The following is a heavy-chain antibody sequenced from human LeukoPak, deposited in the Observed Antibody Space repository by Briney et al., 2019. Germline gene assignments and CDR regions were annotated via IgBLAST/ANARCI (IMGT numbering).Heavy chain of an antibody. CDR2: INPNSGGT. D-gene: IGHD2-15*01. V-gene: IGHV1-2*02. Sequence: GASVKVSCKASGYTFTGYYMHWVRQAPGQGLEWMGWINPNSGGTNYAQKFQGRVTMTRDTSISTAYMELSRLRSDDTAVYYCARDASLYCSGDNCYWAFDLWGQGTLVTVSS. CDR1: GYTFTGYY. CDR3: ARDASLYCSGDNCYWAFDL. J-gene: IGHJ5*02.